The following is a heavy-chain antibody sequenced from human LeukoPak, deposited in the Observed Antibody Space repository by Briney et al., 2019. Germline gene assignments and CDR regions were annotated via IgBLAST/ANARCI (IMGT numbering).Heavy chain of an antibody. CDR3: ARALYYDFWSGSPDDAFDI. Sequence: GGSLRLSCAVSGFTFSTFWMCWVRQAPGKGLEWVANINQDGSEKYYVDSVKGRFSISRDNAKNSLYLQMNSLRAEDTALYHCARALYYDFWSGSPDDAFDIWGQGTMVTVSS. D-gene: IGHD3-3*01. CDR1: GFTFSTFW. V-gene: IGHV3-7*03. CDR2: INQDGSEK. J-gene: IGHJ3*02.